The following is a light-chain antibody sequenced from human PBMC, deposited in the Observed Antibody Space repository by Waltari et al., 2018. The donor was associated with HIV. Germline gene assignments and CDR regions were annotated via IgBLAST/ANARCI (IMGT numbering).Light chain of an antibody. Sequence: QSALTQPRSVSGSPGQSVTISCTGTSSDVGDSTYVSWYRQNPGKVPTLMFYDVSKRPAGVPDRFSGSRSGNTASLTISGLQAEDEADYFCCSYAGNYSYVFGSGSRVTVL. CDR3: CSYAGNYSYV. J-gene: IGLJ1*01. V-gene: IGLV2-11*01. CDR1: SSDVGDSTY. CDR2: DVS.